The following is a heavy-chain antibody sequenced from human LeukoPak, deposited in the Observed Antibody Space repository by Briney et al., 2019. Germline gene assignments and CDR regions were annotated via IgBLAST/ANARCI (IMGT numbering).Heavy chain of an antibody. Sequence: ASVKVSCKASGYTFTGYYMHWVRQAPGQGLEWMGWINPNSGGTNYAQKFQGRVTMTRDTSISTAYMELSRLRSDDTAVYYCARVRVTLHDAFDIWGQGTMVTVSS. J-gene: IGHJ3*02. CDR1: GYTFTGYY. V-gene: IGHV1-2*02. CDR2: INPNSGGT. CDR3: ARVRVTLHDAFDI. D-gene: IGHD5-18*01.